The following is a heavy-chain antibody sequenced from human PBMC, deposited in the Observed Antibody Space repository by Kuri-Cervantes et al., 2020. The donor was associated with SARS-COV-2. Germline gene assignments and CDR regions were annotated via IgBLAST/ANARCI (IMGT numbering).Heavy chain of an antibody. CDR1: GFTFSSYS. CDR2: ISGSGGST. CDR3: APSTGDNGY. D-gene: IGHD7-27*01. Sequence: GESLKISCAASGFTFSSYSMSWVRQAPGKGLEWVSAISGSGGSTYYADSVKGRFTISRDNSKNTLYLQMNSLGAEDTAVYYCAPSTGDNGYWGQGTLVTVSS. V-gene: IGHV3-23*01. J-gene: IGHJ4*02.